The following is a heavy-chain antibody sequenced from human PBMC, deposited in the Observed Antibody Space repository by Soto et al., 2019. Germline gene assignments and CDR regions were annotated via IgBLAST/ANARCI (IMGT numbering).Heavy chain of an antibody. CDR2: IYPGDSDT. D-gene: IGHD3-10*01. CDR1: GYSFTSYW. V-gene: IGHV5-51*01. Sequence: GESLKISCKGSGYSFTSYWIGWVRQMPGKGLEWMGIIYPGDSDTRYSPSFQGQVTISADKSISTAYLQWSSLKASDTAMYYCARHGHPMVRRVIDYYYYCYMDVWGKGTTVTVSS. CDR3: ARHGHPMVRRVIDYYYYCYMDV. J-gene: IGHJ6*03.